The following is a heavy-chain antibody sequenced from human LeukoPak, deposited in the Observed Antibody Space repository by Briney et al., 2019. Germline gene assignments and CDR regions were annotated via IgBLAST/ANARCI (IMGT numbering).Heavy chain of an antibody. CDR3: ARDERAGSGWYFVY. CDR1: GFTFSSYS. CDR2: ISYSSSTI. J-gene: IGHJ4*02. Sequence: GGSLRLACAASGFTFSSYSMNWVRQAPGKGLEWVSYISYSSSTIYYADSVKGRFTISRDNAKNSLYLQMNSLRDEDTAVYYCARDERAGSGWYFVYWGQGTLVTVSS. D-gene: IGHD6-19*01. V-gene: IGHV3-48*02.